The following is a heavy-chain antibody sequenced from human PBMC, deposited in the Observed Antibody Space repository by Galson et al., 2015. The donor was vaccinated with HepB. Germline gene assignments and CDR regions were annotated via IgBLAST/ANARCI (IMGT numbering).Heavy chain of an antibody. CDR1: GFTFSSYA. J-gene: IGHJ4*02. Sequence: SLRLSCAASGFTFSSYAMSWVRQAPGKGLERVSAISGSGGSTYYADSVKGRFTISRDNSKNTLYLQMNSLRAEDTTVYYCAKERVVWGSYRLEWGQGTLVTVSS. CDR2: ISGSGGST. D-gene: IGHD3-16*02. CDR3: AKERVVWGSYRLE. V-gene: IGHV3-23*01.